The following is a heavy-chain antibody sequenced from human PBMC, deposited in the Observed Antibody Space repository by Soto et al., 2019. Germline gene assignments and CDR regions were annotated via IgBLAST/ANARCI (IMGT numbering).Heavy chain of an antibody. CDR3: ASSATGLYGDYN. V-gene: IGHV3-74*01. J-gene: IGHJ4*02. CDR2: INSDGSNI. D-gene: IGHD4-17*01. CDR1: GFTFTNYW. Sequence: EVQLAESGGGLVQPGGSLKLSCAASGFTFTNYWIHWVRQAPGKGLVWVSRINSDGSNINYADFVKGRFTISRDNAKTTVYLQMNSLRAEDTAVYFCASSATGLYGDYNWGQGALVTVSS.